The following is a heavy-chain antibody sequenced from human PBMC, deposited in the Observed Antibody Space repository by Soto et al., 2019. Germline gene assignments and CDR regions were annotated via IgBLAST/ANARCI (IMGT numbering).Heavy chain of an antibody. CDR1: GDSVSSNSAA. J-gene: IGHJ5*02. Sequence: SQTLSLTCAISGDSVSSNSAAWNWIRQSPSRGLEWLRRTYYRSKWYNDYAGSVKIRIAIDPDTSHNPCALQLNSVTPEDTAMYYCPRDAGTYCSSTSCHNWFDPWGPGTQVTVSS. D-gene: IGHD2-2*01. CDR2: TYYRSKWYN. V-gene: IGHV6-1*01. CDR3: PRDAGTYCSSTSCHNWFDP.